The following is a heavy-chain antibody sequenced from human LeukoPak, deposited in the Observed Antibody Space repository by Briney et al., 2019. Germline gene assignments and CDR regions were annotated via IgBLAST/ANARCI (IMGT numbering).Heavy chain of an antibody. CDR1: GGSISSYY. Sequence: SETLSLTCTVSGGSISSYYWSWIRQPPGKGLEYIGYIYYSGNTNSNPSLNSRVTISVDTSKNQFSLKLSSVTAADTAVYYCARRYSGYGNAFDIRGQGTMVTVSS. J-gene: IGHJ3*02. CDR2: IYYSGNT. CDR3: ARRYSGYGNAFDI. V-gene: IGHV4-59*08. D-gene: IGHD5-12*01.